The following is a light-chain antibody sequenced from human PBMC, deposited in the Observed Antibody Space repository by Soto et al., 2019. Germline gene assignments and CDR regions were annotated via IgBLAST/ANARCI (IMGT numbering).Light chain of an antibody. V-gene: IGKV3D-15*01. CDR2: GAS. J-gene: IGKJ1*01. CDR3: QQYNNWPPA. CDR1: QSVSSN. Sequence: EIVLTHSPAILSLSPGERATLSCRASQSVSSNLAWYQQKPGQAPRPLIYGASTRATGIPAGFSGSGSGTEFTLTISSLQSEDFAVYYCQQYNNWPPAFGQGTKVDIK.